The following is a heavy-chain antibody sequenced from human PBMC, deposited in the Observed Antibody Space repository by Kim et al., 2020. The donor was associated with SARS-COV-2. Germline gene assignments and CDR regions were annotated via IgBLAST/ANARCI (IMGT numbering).Heavy chain of an antibody. D-gene: IGHD2-2*01. J-gene: IGHJ4*03. CDR3: GKDVAPCGKYV. Sequence: YADSVKGRFTISRDSARNSLYLQMNSLRPDDTALYYCGKDVAPCGKYVWGQGTLVTVSS. V-gene: IGHV3-9*01.